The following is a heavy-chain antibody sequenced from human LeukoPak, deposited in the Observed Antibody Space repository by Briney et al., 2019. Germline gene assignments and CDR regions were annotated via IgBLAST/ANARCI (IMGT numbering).Heavy chain of an antibody. CDR1: GYSISSGYY. CDR3: ARGIGYDILTGYLYFDY. V-gene: IGHV4-38-2*02. D-gene: IGHD3-9*01. Sequence: PSETLSLTCTVSGYSISSGYYWGWIRQPPGKGLEWIGSIYHSGSTYYNPSLKSRVTISVDTSKNQFSLKLSSVTAADTAVYYCARGIGYDILTGYLYFDYWGQGTLVTVSS. J-gene: IGHJ4*02. CDR2: IYHSGST.